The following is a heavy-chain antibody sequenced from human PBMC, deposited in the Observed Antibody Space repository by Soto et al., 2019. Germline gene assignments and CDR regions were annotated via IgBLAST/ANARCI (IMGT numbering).Heavy chain of an antibody. CDR2: ITGDGSST. Sequence: HPGGSLRLSCAASGFTFSDFRMYWVRQAPGKGLVWVSRITGDGSSTTYADSVKGRFTISRDNAKNTLYLQMNSLRVEDTAVYYCARTYSGSGRPNWGLGTLVTVSS. V-gene: IGHV3-74*01. J-gene: IGHJ4*02. D-gene: IGHD3-10*01. CDR1: GFTFSDFR. CDR3: ARTYSGSGRPN.